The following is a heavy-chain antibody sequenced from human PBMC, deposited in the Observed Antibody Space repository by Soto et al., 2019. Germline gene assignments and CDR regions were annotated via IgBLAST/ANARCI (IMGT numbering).Heavy chain of an antibody. J-gene: IGHJ6*03. CDR1: GFTFSSYP. CDR2: ISGRGDST. D-gene: IGHD1-26*01. Sequence: PGGSLRLSCAASGFTFSSYPTSWVRQAPGKGLEWISAISGRGDSTSYADSVKGRFTISRDNSKNSLYLQMNSLRDVDTVLYYCAIGGVGRSGDYYYYMDVWGKGTTVTVAS. V-gene: IGHV3-23*01. CDR3: AIGGVGRSGDYYYYMDV.